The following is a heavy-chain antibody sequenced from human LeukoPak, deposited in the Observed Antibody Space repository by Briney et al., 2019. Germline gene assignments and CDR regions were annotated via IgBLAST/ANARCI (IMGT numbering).Heavy chain of an antibody. V-gene: IGHV5-51*01. CDR2: IFPINSDT. Sequence: GESLQISCEGSGYSFPTYWIAWVRQMPGKGPEWMGIIFPINSDTRYSPSFQGQVTISADKSISTAYLQWSSLKASDTAMYYCARHPYYYDSSGYYLSFDYWGQGTLVTVSS. J-gene: IGHJ4*02. D-gene: IGHD3-22*01. CDR3: ARHPYYYDSSGYYLSFDY. CDR1: GYSFPTYW.